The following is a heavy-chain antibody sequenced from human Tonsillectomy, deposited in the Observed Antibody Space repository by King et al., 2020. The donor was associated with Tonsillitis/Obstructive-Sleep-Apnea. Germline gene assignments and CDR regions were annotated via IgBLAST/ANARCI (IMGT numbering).Heavy chain of an antibody. D-gene: IGHD2-2*02. Sequence: VQLVESGGGLVQPGGSLRLSCAASGFTFSSYAMSWVRQAPGKGLEWVSAISGSGGSTYYADSVKGRFNISRANSKNTLYLQMNSLRAEDTAVYYCAKVLSGSEVPAAIRAFDIWGQGTMVTVSS. CDR3: AKVLSGSEVPAAIRAFDI. CDR1: GFTFSSYA. CDR2: ISGSGGST. J-gene: IGHJ3*02. V-gene: IGHV3-23*04.